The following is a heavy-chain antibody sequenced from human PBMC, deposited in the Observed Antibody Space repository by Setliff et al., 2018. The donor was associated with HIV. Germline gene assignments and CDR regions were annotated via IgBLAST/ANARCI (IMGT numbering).Heavy chain of an antibody. D-gene: IGHD6-6*01. CDR1: GGSFSGYY. Sequence: SETLSLTCAVYGGSFSGYYWSWIRQSPGKGLEWIGYIYTSGSTNYNPSLKSRITISVDTSKNQFSLRLSSVTAADTAVYYCARSGSSSPYYFDYWGQGTLVTVSS. J-gene: IGHJ4*02. V-gene: IGHV4-34*09. CDR3: ARSGSSSPYYFDY. CDR2: IYTSGST.